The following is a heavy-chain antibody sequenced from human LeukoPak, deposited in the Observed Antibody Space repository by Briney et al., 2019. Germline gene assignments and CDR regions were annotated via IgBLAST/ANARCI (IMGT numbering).Heavy chain of an antibody. CDR1: GFTFSSYG. CDR2: ISGSGGST. D-gene: IGHD3-22*01. V-gene: IGHV3-23*01. J-gene: IGHJ4*02. CDR3: AKSYYDSSGYYPFPFDY. Sequence: GGSLRLSCAASGFTFSSYGMSWVRQAPGKGLEWVSAISGSGGSTYYADSVKGRFTISRDNSKNTLYLQMNSLRAEDTAVYYCAKSYYDSSGYYPFPFDYWGQGTLVTVSS.